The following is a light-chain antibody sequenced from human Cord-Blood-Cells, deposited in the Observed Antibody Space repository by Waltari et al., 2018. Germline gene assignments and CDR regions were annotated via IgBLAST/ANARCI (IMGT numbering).Light chain of an antibody. V-gene: IGLV2-14*01. CDR3: SSYTSSSTYV. Sequence: QSALTQPASVSGSPGQSITISCTGTSSDVGGYNYVSWYQQPPGKAPKLMVYEVSNRPSGVCNRFPGAKSGNTASLTISGLQAEDEADYYCSSYTSSSTYVFGTGTKVTVL. J-gene: IGLJ1*01. CDR1: SSDVGGYNY. CDR2: EVS.